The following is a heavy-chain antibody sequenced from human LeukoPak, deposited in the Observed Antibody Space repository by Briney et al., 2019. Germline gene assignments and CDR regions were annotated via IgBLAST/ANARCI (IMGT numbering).Heavy chain of an antibody. D-gene: IGHD6-19*01. J-gene: IGHJ1*01. Sequence: GGSLRLSCSASGFTFSSYPMTWVRQAPGKGLEWVSYISPSSSTIYYADSVQGRFTISRDESKSTLYLQMSSLRAEDTAMYYCVKGVWAMAGIPIEYFRNWGQGTLVTVSS. CDR2: ISPSSSTI. CDR3: VKGVWAMAGIPIEYFRN. V-gene: IGHV3-48*01. CDR1: GFTFSSYP.